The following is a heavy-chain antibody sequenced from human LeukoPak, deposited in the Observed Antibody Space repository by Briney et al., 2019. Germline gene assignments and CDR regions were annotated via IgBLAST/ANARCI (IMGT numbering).Heavy chain of an antibody. CDR3: AKSTSRYYYYYGMDV. D-gene: IGHD2-2*01. CDR1: GLTFSSYA. V-gene: IGHV3-23*01. Sequence: GGSLRLSCAASGLTFSSYAMSWVRQAPGKGLEWVSAISGSGGSTYYADSVKGRFTISRDNSKNTLYLQMNSLRAEDTAVYYCAKSTSRYYYYYGMDVWGKGTTVTVSS. CDR2: ISGSGGST. J-gene: IGHJ6*04.